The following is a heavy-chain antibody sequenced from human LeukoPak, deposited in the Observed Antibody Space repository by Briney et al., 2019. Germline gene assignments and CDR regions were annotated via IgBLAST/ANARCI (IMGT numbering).Heavy chain of an antibody. D-gene: IGHD4-17*01. Sequence: ASVKVSCKASGYTFTSYDINWVRQATGQGLEWMGWMNPNSGNTGYAQKFQGRVTMTRNTSISTAYMELSSLRSEDTAVYYCARPVKSTVTTAPEFGYWGQGTLVTVSS. J-gene: IGHJ4*02. CDR1: GYTFTSYD. CDR2: MNPNSGNT. V-gene: IGHV1-8*01. CDR3: ARPVKSTVTTAPEFGY.